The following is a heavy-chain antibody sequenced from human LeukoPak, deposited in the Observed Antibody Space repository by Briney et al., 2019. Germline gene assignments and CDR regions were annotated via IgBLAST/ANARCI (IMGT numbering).Heavy chain of an antibody. CDR2: MNPNSGNT. CDR1: GYTFTSYY. J-gene: IGHJ4*02. V-gene: IGHV1-8*02. CDR3: TGAPDRIDY. D-gene: IGHD2-2*01. Sequence: ASVKVSCKASGYTFTSYYMHWVRQATGQGLEWMGWMNPNSGNTGYAQKFQGRVTMTRNTSISTAYMELSSLRSEDTAVYYCTGAPDRIDYWGQGTLVTVSS.